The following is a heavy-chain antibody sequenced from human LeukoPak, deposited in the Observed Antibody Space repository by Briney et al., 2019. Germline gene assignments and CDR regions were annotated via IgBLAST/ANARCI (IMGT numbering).Heavy chain of an antibody. CDR3: ARGRTTYYYDSSGYYYF. CDR2: ISYDGSNK. V-gene: IGHV3-30*19. J-gene: IGHJ4*02. CDR1: GFAFSDYG. D-gene: IGHD3-22*01. Sequence: GGSLRLSCAASGFAFSDYGMHWVRQAPGKGLEWVAVISYDGSNKYYADSVKGRFTISRDNSKNTLYLQMNSLRAEDTAVYYCARGRTTYYYDSSGYYYFWGQGTLVTVSS.